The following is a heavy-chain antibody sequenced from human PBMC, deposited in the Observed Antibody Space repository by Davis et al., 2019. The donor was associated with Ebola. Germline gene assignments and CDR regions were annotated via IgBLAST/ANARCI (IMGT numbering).Heavy chain of an antibody. D-gene: IGHD6-6*01. CDR2: IYYSGST. CDR1: GGSVSSGSYY. V-gene: IGHV4-61*01. Sequence: MPSETLSLTCTVSGGSVSSGSYYWSWIRQPPGKGLEWIGYIYYSGSTNYNPSLKSRVTISVDTSKNQFSLKVTSVTAADTAVYYCAGGPPSIAARVFDYWGQGTLVTVSS. J-gene: IGHJ4*02. CDR3: AGGPPSIAARVFDY.